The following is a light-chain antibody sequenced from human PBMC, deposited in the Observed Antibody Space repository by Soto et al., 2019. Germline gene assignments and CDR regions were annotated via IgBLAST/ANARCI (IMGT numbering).Light chain of an antibody. J-gene: IGKJ1*01. V-gene: IGKV3-20*01. CDR2: GAS. CDR3: HQRQSWPRT. CDR1: QSVSSSY. Sequence: IVLTQSPGTLSLSPGERATLSCRASQSVSSSYLAWYQQKPGQAPRLLIYGASSRATGIPDRFSGSGSGTDFTLTISRLETEDFAVYYCHQRQSWPRTFGQGTTVDIK.